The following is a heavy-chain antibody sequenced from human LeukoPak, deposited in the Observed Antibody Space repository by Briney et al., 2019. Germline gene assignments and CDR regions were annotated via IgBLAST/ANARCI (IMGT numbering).Heavy chain of an antibody. J-gene: IGHJ4*02. D-gene: IGHD3-10*01. CDR2: ISSAGNT. CDR1: GYIFSNYG. Sequence: ASVKVSCKASGYIFSNYGISWVRQAPGHGLEWMGWISSAGNTNYAQKLQGRVTMTTDTSTSTAYMELRSLRSDDTAVYYCARDGRGVRGGRFDYWGQGTLVTVSS. CDR3: ARDGRGVRGGRFDY. V-gene: IGHV1-18*01.